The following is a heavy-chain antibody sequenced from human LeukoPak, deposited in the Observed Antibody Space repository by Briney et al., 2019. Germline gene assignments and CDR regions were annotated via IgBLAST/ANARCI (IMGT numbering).Heavy chain of an antibody. J-gene: IGHJ4*02. CDR2: ISGSGGST. D-gene: IGHD3-10*01. V-gene: IGHV3-23*01. CDR3: AKGITMVRGVPERFDY. CDR1: GFTFSSYA. Sequence: GGSLRLSCAASGFTFSSYAMHWVRQAPGKGLEWVSAISGSGGSTYYADSVKGRFTISRDNSKNTLYLQMNSLRAEDTAVYYCAKGITMVRGVPERFDYWGQGTLVTVSS.